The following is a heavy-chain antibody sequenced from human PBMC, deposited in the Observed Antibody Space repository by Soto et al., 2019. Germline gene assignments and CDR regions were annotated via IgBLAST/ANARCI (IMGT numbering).Heavy chain of an antibody. CDR3: ARVYYDSSGPMGHDAFDI. V-gene: IGHV6-1*01. J-gene: IGHJ3*02. Sequence: SQTLSLTCAQSGESVSSNSAAWNWIRQSPSRGLEWLGRTYYRSKWYNDYAVSVKSRITINPDTSKNQFSLQLNSVTPEDTAVYYCARVYYDSSGPMGHDAFDIWGQGTMVTVSS. CDR1: GESVSSNSAA. CDR2: TYYRSKWYN. D-gene: IGHD3-22*01.